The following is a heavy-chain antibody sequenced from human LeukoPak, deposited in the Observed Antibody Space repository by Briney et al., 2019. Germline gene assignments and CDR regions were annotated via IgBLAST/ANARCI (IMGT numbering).Heavy chain of an antibody. CDR1: GYSISSGYY. V-gene: IGHV4-4*07. D-gene: IGHD3-10*01. Sequence: SETLSLTCIVSGYSISSGYYWSWIRQPAGKGLEWIGRMYTSGSTNYNPSLKSRVTMSVDTSKNQFSLKLSSVTAADTAVYYCARTMVRGAPGALPHWGQGTLVTVSS. J-gene: IGHJ1*01. CDR3: ARTMVRGAPGALPH. CDR2: MYTSGST.